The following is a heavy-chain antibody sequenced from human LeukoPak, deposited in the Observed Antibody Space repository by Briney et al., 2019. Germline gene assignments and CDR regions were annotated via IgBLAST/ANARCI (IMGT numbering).Heavy chain of an antibody. CDR3: ARSYYDILTGYYPYYGMDV. CDR1: GFTFSSYS. D-gene: IGHD3-9*01. Sequence: PGGSLRLSCAASGFTFSSYSMNWVRQAPGKGLEWVAVISYDGSNKYYADSVKGRFTISRDNSKNTLYLQMNSLRAEDTAVYYCARSYYDILTGYYPYYGMDVWGQGTTVTVSS. J-gene: IGHJ6*02. V-gene: IGHV3-30*03. CDR2: ISYDGSNK.